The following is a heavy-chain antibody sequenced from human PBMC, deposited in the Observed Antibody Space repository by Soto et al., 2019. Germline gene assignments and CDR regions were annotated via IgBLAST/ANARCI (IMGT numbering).Heavy chain of an antibody. J-gene: IGHJ6*02. CDR1: GYTLSELS. D-gene: IGHD3-10*01. V-gene: IGHV1-24*01. CDR2: FDPEDGET. Sequence: GASVKVSCKVSGYTLSELSMHWVRQAHGKGLEWMGGFDPEDGETIYAQKFQGRVTMTEDTSTDTAYMELSSLRSEDTAVYYCATASXMVRGVIMSYYYYGMDVWGQGTTVTVSS. CDR3: ATASXMVRGVIMSYYYYGMDV.